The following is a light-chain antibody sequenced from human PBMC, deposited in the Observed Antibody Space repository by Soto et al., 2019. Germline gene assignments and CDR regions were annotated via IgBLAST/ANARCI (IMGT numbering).Light chain of an antibody. J-gene: IGKJ4*01. V-gene: IGKV1-5*01. Sequence: DIQMTQSPSTLSASVGDRVTITCRASQSIRRWLAWYQQKPGKAPTVLIYDVSTLESGVPSRFSGGGSGTEFSLTISSLQSEDVADYYCQQYNNWPLTFGGGTKVEIK. CDR3: QQYNNWPLT. CDR1: QSIRRW. CDR2: DVS.